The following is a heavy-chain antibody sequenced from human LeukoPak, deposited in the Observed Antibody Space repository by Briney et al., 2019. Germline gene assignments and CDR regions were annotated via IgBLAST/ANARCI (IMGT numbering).Heavy chain of an antibody. Sequence: GRSQRLSCTASGFTFSSFAMHWVRQAPGKGLQWVAVISFDGNSKYYADSVKGRFTISRDSSKNTQYLQMNSLRAEDTAVYYCASLNCGGDCAAFDYWGQGTLVTVSS. V-gene: IGHV3-30*04. D-gene: IGHD2-21*02. J-gene: IGHJ4*02. CDR3: ASLNCGGDCAAFDY. CDR2: ISFDGNSK. CDR1: GFTFSSFA.